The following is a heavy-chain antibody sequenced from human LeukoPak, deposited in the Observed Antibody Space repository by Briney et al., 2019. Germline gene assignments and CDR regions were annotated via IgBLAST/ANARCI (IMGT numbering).Heavy chain of an antibody. D-gene: IGHD3-9*01. CDR2: IYYSGST. J-gene: IGHJ4*02. CDR1: GGSISSSSYY. CDR3: ARNPGLRYFDWLPYYFDY. V-gene: IGHV4-39*07. Sequence: ASETLSLTCTVSGGSISSSSYYWGWIRQPPGKGLECIGSIYYSGSTYYNPSLKSRVTISADTSKNQFSLKLSSVTAADTAVYYCARNPGLRYFDWLPYYFDYWGQGTLVTVSS.